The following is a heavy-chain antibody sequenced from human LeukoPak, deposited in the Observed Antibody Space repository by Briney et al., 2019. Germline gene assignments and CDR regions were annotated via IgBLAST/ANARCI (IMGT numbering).Heavy chain of an antibody. D-gene: IGHD2-2*01. V-gene: IGHV1-2*02. Sequence: ASVKVSCKASGGTFSSYAISWVRQAPGQGLEWMGWINPNSGGTNYAQKFQGRVTMTRDTSISTAYMELSRLRSDDTAVYYCARAEYQLLWSILWGQGTMVTVSS. CDR1: GGTFSSYA. J-gene: IGHJ3*01. CDR2: INPNSGGT. CDR3: ARAEYQLLWSIL.